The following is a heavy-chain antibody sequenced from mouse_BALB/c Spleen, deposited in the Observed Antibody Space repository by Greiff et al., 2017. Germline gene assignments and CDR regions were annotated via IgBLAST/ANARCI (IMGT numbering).Heavy chain of an antibody. V-gene: IGHV14-3*02. CDR3: ARRNYVYAMDY. D-gene: IGHD2-1*01. CDR1: GFNIKDTY. CDR2: IDPANGNT. J-gene: IGHJ4*01. Sequence: EVQLQESGAELVKPGASVKLSCTASGFNIKDTYMHWVKQRPEQGLEWIGRIDPANGNTKYDPKFQGKATITADTSSNTAYLQLSSLTSEDTAVYYCARRNYVYAMDYWGQGTSVTVSS.